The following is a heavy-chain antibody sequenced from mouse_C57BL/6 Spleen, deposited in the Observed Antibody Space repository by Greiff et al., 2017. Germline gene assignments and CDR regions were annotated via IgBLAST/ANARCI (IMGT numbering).Heavy chain of an antibody. CDR3: ARGLRLGAWFAY. CDR2: ISYDGSN. D-gene: IGHD2-4*01. Sequence: EVKVEESGPGLVKPSQSLSLTCSVTGYSITSGYYWNWIRQFPGNKLEWMGYISYDGSNNYNPSLKNRISITRDTSKNQFFLKLNSVTTEDTATYYCARGLRLGAWFAYWGQGTLVTVSA. J-gene: IGHJ3*01. CDR1: GYSITSGYY. V-gene: IGHV3-6*01.